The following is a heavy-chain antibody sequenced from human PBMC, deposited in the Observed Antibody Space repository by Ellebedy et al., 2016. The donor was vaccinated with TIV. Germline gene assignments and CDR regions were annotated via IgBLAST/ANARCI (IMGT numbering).Heavy chain of an antibody. V-gene: IGHV3-48*03. D-gene: IGHD3-3*01. CDR2: ISSSGSNI. CDR1: GFTFSSYA. Sequence: PGGSLRLSCAASGFTFSSYAMNWVRQAPGKGLEWVSYISSSGSNIYYSDSVKGRFTISRDNAKNSLYLQMNSLRADDTAVYYCARRGTYDLNDQWGQGTLVTVSS. CDR3: ARRGTYDLNDQ. J-gene: IGHJ4*02.